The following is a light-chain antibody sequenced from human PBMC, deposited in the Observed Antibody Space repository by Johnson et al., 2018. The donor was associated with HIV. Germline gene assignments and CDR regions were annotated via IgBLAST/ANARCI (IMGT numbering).Light chain of an antibody. CDR3: GTWDSSLGVV. V-gene: IGLV1-51*01. J-gene: IGLJ1*01. Sequence: QSVLTQPPSVSAAPGQKVTISCSGSSSNIGNNYVSWYQQLPCTAPKLLIYDNNQRPSGIPDRFSGSKSGTSATLAITGLQTGDEADYYCGTWDSSLGVVFGTGTKFTVL. CDR2: DNN. CDR1: SSNIGNNY.